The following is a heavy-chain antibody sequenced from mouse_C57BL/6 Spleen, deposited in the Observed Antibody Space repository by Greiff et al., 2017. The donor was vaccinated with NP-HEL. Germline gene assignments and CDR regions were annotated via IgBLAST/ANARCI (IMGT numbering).Heavy chain of an antibody. Sequence: QAQLHHPGAELVMLGASVKLSSKAPGYTFTSYWMHWVKQRLGQGLEWIGEIDPSDSYTNYNQKFKGKSTSTVYKSSTAAYMHRSRLTSEDSAFYYCARDYGSSPYYFDYWGQGTTLTVSS. CDR3: ARDYGSSPYYFDY. J-gene: IGHJ2*01. CDR2: IDPSDSYT. CDR1: GYTFTSYW. D-gene: IGHD1-1*01. V-gene: IGHV1-69*01.